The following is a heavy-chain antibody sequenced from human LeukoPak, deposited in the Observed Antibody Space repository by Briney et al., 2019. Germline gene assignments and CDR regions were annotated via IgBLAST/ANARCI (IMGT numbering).Heavy chain of an antibody. CDR3: AKELLVVVVAATEFDP. CDR1: GFTFSSYA. Sequence: GGSLRLSCAASGFTFSSYAMSWVRQAPGKGLEWVSAISGSGGSTYYADSVKGRFTIYRDNSKNTLYLQMNSLRAEDTAVYYCAKELLVVVVAATEFDPWGQGTLVTVSS. D-gene: IGHD2-15*01. J-gene: IGHJ5*02. CDR2: ISGSGGST. V-gene: IGHV3-23*01.